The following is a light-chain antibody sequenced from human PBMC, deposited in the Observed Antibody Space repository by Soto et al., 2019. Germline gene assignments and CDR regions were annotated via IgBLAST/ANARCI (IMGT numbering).Light chain of an antibody. CDR1: QSISSY. V-gene: IGKV1-39*01. CDR3: QQSYSTRRT. Sequence: DIQMTQSPSSLSASVGDRVTITCRASQSISSYLNWYQQKPGKAPKLLIYAASSLQSGVPSRFSGSRSGTAFTLTISSLQPEDFETYYCQQSYSTRRTFGGGTKVEIK. J-gene: IGKJ4*01. CDR2: AAS.